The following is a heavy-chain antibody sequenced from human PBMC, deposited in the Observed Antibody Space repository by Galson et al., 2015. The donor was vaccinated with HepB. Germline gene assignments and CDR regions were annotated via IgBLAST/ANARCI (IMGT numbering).Heavy chain of an antibody. V-gene: IGHV3-30-3*01. D-gene: IGHD2-2*02. CDR1: GFTFSSYA. J-gene: IGHJ6*02. CDR2: ISYDGSNK. CDR3: ASAKRRYCSSTSCYTDYYYYGMDV. Sequence: SLRLSCAASGFTFSSYAMHWVRQAPGKGLEWVAVISYDGSNKYYADSVKGRFTISRDNSKNTLYLQMNSLRAEDTAVYYCASAKRRYCSSTSCYTDYYYYGMDVWGQGTTVTVSS.